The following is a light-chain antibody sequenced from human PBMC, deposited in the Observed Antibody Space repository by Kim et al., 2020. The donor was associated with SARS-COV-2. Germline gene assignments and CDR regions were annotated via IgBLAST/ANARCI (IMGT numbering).Light chain of an antibody. Sequence: LSASVGDRVTITCRASQSISSWLAWYQQKPGKAPKLLIYKASSLESGVPSRFSGSGSGTEFTLTISSLQPDDFATYYCQQYNRYWTFGQGTKLEI. J-gene: IGKJ2*01. CDR3: QQYNRYWT. CDR1: QSISSW. CDR2: KAS. V-gene: IGKV1-5*03.